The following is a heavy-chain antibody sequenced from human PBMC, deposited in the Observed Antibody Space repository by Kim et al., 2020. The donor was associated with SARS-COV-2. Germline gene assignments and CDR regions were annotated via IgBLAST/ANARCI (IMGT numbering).Heavy chain of an antibody. CDR2: INHSGST. D-gene: IGHD4-17*01. V-gene: IGHV4-34*01. J-gene: IGHJ4*02. CDR1: GGSFSGYY. Sequence: SETLSLTCAVYGGSFSGYYWSWIRQPPGKGLEWIGEINHSGSTNYNPSLKSRVTISVDTSKNQFSLKLSSVTAADTAVYYCASLSVTTNFDYWGQGTLVTVSS. CDR3: ASLSVTTNFDY.